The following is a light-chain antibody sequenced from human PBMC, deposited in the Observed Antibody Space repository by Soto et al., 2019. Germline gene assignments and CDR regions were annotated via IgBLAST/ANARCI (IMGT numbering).Light chain of an antibody. J-gene: IGKJ1*01. Sequence: EIVLTQSPAILSMSPGERATLSCRASQSVSSYFAWYQQKPGQAPRLLIYDASNRATGVPARFSGSGSGTDFTLTISSLEPEELAVYYCQQRRYWPVTFGQGTKVEIK. CDR1: QSVSSY. CDR2: DAS. CDR3: QQRRYWPVT. V-gene: IGKV3-11*01.